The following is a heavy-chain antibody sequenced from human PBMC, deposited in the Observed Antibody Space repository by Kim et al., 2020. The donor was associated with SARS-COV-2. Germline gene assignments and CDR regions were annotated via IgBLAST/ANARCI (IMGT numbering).Heavy chain of an antibody. J-gene: IGHJ6*03. V-gene: IGHV3-43*02. CDR1: GFTFDDYA. CDR2: ISGDGGST. D-gene: IGHD2-2*02. CDR3: AKAGVDICSSTSCYIVYYYMDV. Sequence: GGSLRLSCAASGFTFDDYAMHWVRQAPGKGLEWVSLISGDGGSTYYADSVKGRFTISRDNSKNSLYLQMNSLGTEDTALYYCAKAGVDICSSTSCYIVYYYMDVWGKGTTVTVSS.